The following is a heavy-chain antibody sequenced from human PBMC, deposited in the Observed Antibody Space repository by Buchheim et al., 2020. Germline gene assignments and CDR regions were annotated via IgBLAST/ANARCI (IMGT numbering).Heavy chain of an antibody. J-gene: IGHJ5*01. Sequence: QLRESGPGQVKPSVTLSLTCAVSGGSITTNFWWSWVRLAPEKGLEFIGQTYHDGTTKYNPALPSPIPISVDPSNRQFSLSLTSVTAADAALYYCARVRPAGDFGLFDSWGQGAL. CDR2: TYHDGTT. CDR3: ARVRPAGDFGLFDS. CDR1: GGSITTNFW. D-gene: IGHD2-2*01. V-gene: IGHV4-4*02.